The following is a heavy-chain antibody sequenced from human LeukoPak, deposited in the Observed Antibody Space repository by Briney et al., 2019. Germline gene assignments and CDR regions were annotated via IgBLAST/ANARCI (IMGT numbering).Heavy chain of an antibody. V-gene: IGHV4-61*02. CDR1: GGSISSASYY. Sequence: PSQTLSLTCTVSGGSISSASYYWSWIRQPAGKGLEWIGRIYTSGSTDYNPSLKSRVTISVDTSKNQFPLKLSSVTAADTAVYYCAMRERLAAAFDYWGQGTLVTVSS. CDR3: AMRERLAAAFDY. CDR2: IYTSGST. J-gene: IGHJ4*02. D-gene: IGHD6-13*01.